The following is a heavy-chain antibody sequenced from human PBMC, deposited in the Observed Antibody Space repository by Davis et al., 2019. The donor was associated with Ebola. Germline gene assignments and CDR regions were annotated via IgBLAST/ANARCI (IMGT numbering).Heavy chain of an antibody. D-gene: IGHD3-9*01. CDR3: ARLGDYDILTGYFMAGNFDY. J-gene: IGHJ4*02. V-gene: IGHV4-59*08. CDR2: IYYSGST. CDR1: GGSISSYY. Sequence: MPSETLSLTCTVSGGSISSYYWSWIRQPPGKGLEWIGYIYYSGSTNYNPSLKSRVTISVDTSKNQFSLKLSSVSAADTAVYYCARLGDYDILTGYFMAGNFDYWGQGTLVTVSS.